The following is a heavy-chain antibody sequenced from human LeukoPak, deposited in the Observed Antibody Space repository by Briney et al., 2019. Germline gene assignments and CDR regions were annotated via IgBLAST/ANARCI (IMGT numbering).Heavy chain of an antibody. Sequence: GASVKVSCKASGGTFSSYAISWVRQAPGQGLEWMGGIIPIFGTANYAQKFQSRVTITTDESTSTAYMELSSLRSEDTAVYYCARFRRITIFGVATRSGAFDIWGQGTMVTVSS. J-gene: IGHJ3*02. CDR2: IIPIFGTA. V-gene: IGHV1-69*05. D-gene: IGHD3-3*01. CDR3: ARFRRITIFGVATRSGAFDI. CDR1: GGTFSSYA.